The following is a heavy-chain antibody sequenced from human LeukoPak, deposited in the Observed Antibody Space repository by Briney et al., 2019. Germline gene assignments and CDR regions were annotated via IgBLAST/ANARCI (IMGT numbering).Heavy chain of an antibody. D-gene: IGHD6-13*01. CDR1: GGSFSGYY. CDR2: INHSGST. CDR3: ARLAAAGIHWFDP. Sequence: SETLSLTCAVYGGSFSGYYWSWIRQPPGKGLEWIGEINHSGSTNYNPSLKSRVTISVDTSKDQFSLKLSSVTAADTAVYYCARLAAAGIHWFDPWGQGTLVTVSS. J-gene: IGHJ5*02. V-gene: IGHV4-34*01.